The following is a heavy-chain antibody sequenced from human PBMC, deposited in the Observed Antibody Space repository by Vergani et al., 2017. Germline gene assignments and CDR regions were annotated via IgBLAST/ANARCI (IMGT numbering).Heavy chain of an antibody. Sequence: EVQLVESGGGLVQPGGSLRLSCAASGFTFSSYEMNWVRQAPGKGLEWVSAISGSGGSTYYADSVKGRFTISRDNSKNTLYLQMNSLRAEDTAVYYCAKGYYDSSGYLYWGQGTLVTVSS. CDR3: AKGYYDSSGYLY. CDR2: ISGSGGST. D-gene: IGHD3-22*01. J-gene: IGHJ4*02. V-gene: IGHV3-23*04. CDR1: GFTFSSYE.